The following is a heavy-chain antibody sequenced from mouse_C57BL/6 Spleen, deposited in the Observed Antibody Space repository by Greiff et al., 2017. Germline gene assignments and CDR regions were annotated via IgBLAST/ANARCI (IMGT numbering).Heavy chain of an antibody. Sequence: QVHVKQSGPELVKPGASVKLSCKASGYTFTSYDINWVKQRPGQGLEWIGWIYPRDGSTKYNEKFKGKATLTVDTSSSTAYMEVHSLTSEDSAVYFCARRRDLNAMDYWGQGTSVTVSS. CDR2: IYPRDGST. CDR1: GYTFTSYD. J-gene: IGHJ4*01. V-gene: IGHV1-85*01. CDR3: ARRRDLNAMDY.